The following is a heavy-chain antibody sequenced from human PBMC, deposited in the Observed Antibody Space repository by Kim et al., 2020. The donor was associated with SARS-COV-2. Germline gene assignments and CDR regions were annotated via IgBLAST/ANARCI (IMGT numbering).Heavy chain of an antibody. CDR1: GFTFSSYG. CDR3: AKDQTDEVVPAGWFDP. CDR2: IWYDGSNK. V-gene: IGHV3-33*06. D-gene: IGHD2-2*01. J-gene: IGHJ5*02. Sequence: GGSLRLSCAASGFTFSSYGMHWVRQAPGKGLEWVAVIWYDGSNKYYADSVKGRFTISRDNSKNTLYLQMNSLRAEDTAVYYCAKDQTDEVVPAGWFDPWGQGTLVTVSS.